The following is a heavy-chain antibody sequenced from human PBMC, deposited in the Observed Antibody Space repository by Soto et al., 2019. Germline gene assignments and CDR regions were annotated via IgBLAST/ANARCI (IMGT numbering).Heavy chain of an antibody. CDR1: GYNFPTYW. Sequence: PGESLKISCKGSGYNFPTYWIGWVRQMPGKGLEWMGIIYPGDSETRYSPSFQGQVTISADKSIRTAYLQWSSLKASDTAMYYCARTSRLATRPDPQNWFDPWGQGTLVTVSS. D-gene: IGHD6-6*01. V-gene: IGHV5-51*01. CDR2: IYPGDSET. CDR3: ARTSRLATRPDPQNWFDP. J-gene: IGHJ5*02.